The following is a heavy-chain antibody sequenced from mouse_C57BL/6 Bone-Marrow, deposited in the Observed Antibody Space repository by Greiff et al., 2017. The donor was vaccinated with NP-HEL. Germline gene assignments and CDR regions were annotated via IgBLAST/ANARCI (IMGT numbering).Heavy chain of an antibody. Sequence: EVMLVESGGGLVQPGGSMKLSCVASGFTFSNYWMNWVRQSPEKGLEWVAQIRLKSDNYATHYAESVKGRFTISRDDSKSSVYLQMNNLRAEDTGIYYCTDYYGNYGYFDVWGTGTTVTVSS. CDR3: TDYYGNYGYFDV. D-gene: IGHD1-1*02. V-gene: IGHV6-3*01. CDR1: GFTFSNYW. CDR2: IRLKSDNYAT. J-gene: IGHJ1*03.